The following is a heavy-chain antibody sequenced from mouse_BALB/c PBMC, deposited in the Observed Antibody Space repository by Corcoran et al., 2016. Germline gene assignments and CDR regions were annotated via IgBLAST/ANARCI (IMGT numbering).Heavy chain of an antibody. CDR2: INTYTGES. V-gene: IGHV9-1*02. CDR1: GYTFTNFG. Sequence: QIQLVQSGPELKKPGETVKISYKASGYTFTNFGMNWVKQAPGKGLKWMGWINTYTGESTYADDFKGRFAFSLETSASTAYLQINNLKNEDMATYFCAREPYAMDYWGQGTSVTVSS. J-gene: IGHJ4*01. CDR3: AREPYAMDY.